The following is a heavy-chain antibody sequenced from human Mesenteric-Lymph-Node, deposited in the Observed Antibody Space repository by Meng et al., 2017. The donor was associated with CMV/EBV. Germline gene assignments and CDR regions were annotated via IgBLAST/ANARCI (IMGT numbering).Heavy chain of an antibody. CDR3: ASGTAGYCSSTSCSDFDY. CDR2: ISYDGSNK. CDR1: GFTFSDAT. J-gene: IGHJ4*02. Sequence: GESLKISCAASGFTFSDATMHWVRQAPGKGLEWVAVISYDGSNKYYADSVKGRFTISRDNSKNTLYLQMNSLRAEDTAVYYCASGTAGYCSSTSCSDFDYWGQGTLVTVSS. V-gene: IGHV3-30*04. D-gene: IGHD2-2*01.